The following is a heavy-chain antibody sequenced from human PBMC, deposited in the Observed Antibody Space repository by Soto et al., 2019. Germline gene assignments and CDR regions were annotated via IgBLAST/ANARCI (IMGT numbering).Heavy chain of an antibody. D-gene: IGHD3-16*01. V-gene: IGHV4-39*01. CDR3: ARLAWGGRLYGMVV. Sequence: SETLSLTCTVSGGSISSSSYYWGWIRQPPGKGLEWIGSIYYSGSTYYNPSLKSRVTISVDTSKNQFSLKLSSVTAADTAVYYCARLAWGGRLYGMVVWGQGTTVTVSS. CDR2: IYYSGST. J-gene: IGHJ6*02. CDR1: GGSISSSSYY.